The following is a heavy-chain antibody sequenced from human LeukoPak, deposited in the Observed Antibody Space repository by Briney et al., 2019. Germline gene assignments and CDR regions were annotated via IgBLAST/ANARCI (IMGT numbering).Heavy chain of an antibody. V-gene: IGHV4-59*01. CDR1: GGSISSYY. CDR2: IYYSGST. J-gene: IGHJ4*02. CDR3: ARVINYYGSGSYFLLDY. D-gene: IGHD3-10*01. Sequence: PSETLSLTCTVSGGSISSYYWSWIRQPPGKGLEWIGYIYYSGSTNYNPSLKSRVTISVDTSKNQFSLKLSSVTAADTAVYYCARVINYYGSGSYFLLDYWGQGTLVTVSS.